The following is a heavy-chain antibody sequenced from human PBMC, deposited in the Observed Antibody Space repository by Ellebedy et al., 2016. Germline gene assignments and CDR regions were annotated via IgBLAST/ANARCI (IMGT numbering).Heavy chain of an antibody. J-gene: IGHJ6*02. CDR1: GFTFSSYG. V-gene: IGHV3-30*03. D-gene: IGHD5-18*01. CDR2: ISYDGSNK. Sequence: GESLKISCAASGFTFSSYGMHWVRQAPGKGLEWVAVISYDGSNKYYADSVKGRFTISRDNSKNTLYLQMNSLRAEDTAVYYCARESGYSYGYWYYYGIDVWGQGTTVTVSS. CDR3: ARESGYSYGYWYYYGIDV.